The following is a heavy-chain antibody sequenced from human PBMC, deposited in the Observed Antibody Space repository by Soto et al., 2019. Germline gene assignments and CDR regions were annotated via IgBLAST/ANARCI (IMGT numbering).Heavy chain of an antibody. Sequence: GASVKVYCKASGYTFTSYGISWVRQAPGQGLEWMGWISAYNGNTNYAQKLQGRVTMTTDTSTSTAYMELRSLRSDDTAVYYCARSDAYSSSWYYFDYWGQGTLVTVSS. CDR3: ARSDAYSSSWYYFDY. V-gene: IGHV1-18*01. CDR1: GYTFTSYG. J-gene: IGHJ4*02. D-gene: IGHD6-13*01. CDR2: ISAYNGNT.